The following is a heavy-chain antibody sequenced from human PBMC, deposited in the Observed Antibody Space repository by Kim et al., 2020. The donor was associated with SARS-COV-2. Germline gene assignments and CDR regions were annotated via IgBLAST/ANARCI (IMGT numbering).Heavy chain of an antibody. CDR1: GLTFTNYS. J-gene: IGHJ6*02. V-gene: IGHV3-30*18. CDR3: AKGVLGHYYALDV. Sequence: GGSLRLSCVASGLTFTNYSMHWVRQAPGKGLEWVSFISKDGSDTYYADSVNGRFTISRDISTMTVYLQMNSLRHEDTAAYYCAKGVLGHYYALDVWGQGTTVTVSS. CDR2: ISKDGSDT.